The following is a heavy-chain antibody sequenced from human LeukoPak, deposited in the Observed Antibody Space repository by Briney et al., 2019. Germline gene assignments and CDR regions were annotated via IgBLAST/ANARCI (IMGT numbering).Heavy chain of an antibody. D-gene: IGHD3-10*01. CDR1: GFTFSRYW. CDR2: IRDDGSEE. V-gene: IGHV3-7*01. CDR3: ARYGNGEWQGHYAFDI. Sequence: PGGSLRLSCAASGFTFSRYWMSWVRQAPGKGLEWMANIRDDGSEEYYADSVKGRFTISRDNSKNTLYLQMNSLRAEDTAVYYCARYGNGEWQGHYAFDIWGQGTMVTVSS. J-gene: IGHJ3*02.